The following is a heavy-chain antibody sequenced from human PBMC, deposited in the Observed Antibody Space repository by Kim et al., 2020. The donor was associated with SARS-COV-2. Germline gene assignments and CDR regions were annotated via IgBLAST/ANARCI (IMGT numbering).Heavy chain of an antibody. Sequence: GGSLRLSCAASGFTFSSYVLTWVRQAPGKGLEWVSSISNGGGSTYYADSVKGRFTISRDNPKNTLYLQMNSLRAEDTAVYYCAKLPVSSRSVEVDYWGQGTLVTVSS. J-gene: IGHJ4*02. D-gene: IGHD3-3*01. CDR2: ISNGGGST. CDR1: GFTFSSYV. CDR3: AKLPVSSRSVEVDY. V-gene: IGHV3-23*01.